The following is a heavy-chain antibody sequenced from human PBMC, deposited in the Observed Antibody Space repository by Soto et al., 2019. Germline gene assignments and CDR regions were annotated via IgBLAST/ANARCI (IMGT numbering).Heavy chain of an antibody. J-gene: IGHJ4*02. CDR3: ARSYSSSSHFDY. CDR1: GDSVSSNRAT. V-gene: IGHV6-1*01. CDR2: TYYRSKWYN. Sequence: SQTLSLTCAISGDSVSSNRATWNWFRQSPSRGLEWLGRTYYRSKWYNDYAVSVKSRITINPDTSKNQFSLQLNSVTPEDTVVYYCARSYSSSSHFDYWGQGTLVTVSS. D-gene: IGHD6-6*01.